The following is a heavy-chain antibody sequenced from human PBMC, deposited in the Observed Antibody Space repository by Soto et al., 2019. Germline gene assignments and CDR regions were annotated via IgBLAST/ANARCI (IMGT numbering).Heavy chain of an antibody. J-gene: IGHJ4*02. V-gene: IGHV3-30-3*01. CDR3: ARDYDNSGYYSDY. Sequence: PGGSLRLSCAASGFTFSSYAMHWVRQAPGKGLEWVAVISYDGSNKYYADSVKGRFTISRDNSKNTLYLQMNSLRAEDTAVYYCARDYDNSGYYSDYWGQGTLVTVSS. D-gene: IGHD3-22*01. CDR1: GFTFSSYA. CDR2: ISYDGSNK.